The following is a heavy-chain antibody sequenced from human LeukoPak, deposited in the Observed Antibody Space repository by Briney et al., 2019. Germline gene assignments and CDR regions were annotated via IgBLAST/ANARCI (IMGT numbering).Heavy chain of an antibody. CDR3: ARHESAVGALFY. CDR1: GGSISSSSYY. V-gene: IGHV4-39*01. J-gene: IGHJ4*02. D-gene: IGHD1-26*01. Sequence: SETLSLTCTVSGGSISSSSYYWGWIRQPPGKGLEWIGSIYYSGSTYYNPSLKSRVSISVDTSRNQFSLKLSSVTAADTAVYYCARHESAVGALFYWGQGTLVTVSS. CDR2: IYYSGST.